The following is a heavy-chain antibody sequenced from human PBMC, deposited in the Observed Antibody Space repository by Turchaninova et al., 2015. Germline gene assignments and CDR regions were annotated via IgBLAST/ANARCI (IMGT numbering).Heavy chain of an antibody. V-gene: IGHV3-7*03. CDR3: SRDPAGDGSAHLDY. CDR2: INQDGSEK. Sequence: EVQLVESGGGLVQPGGSLRVSCAASGFTFLCFWLNWVREAPGKGLQGVASINQDGSEKYNVDFVKGRFTISRDNAKNSLYLQMNSLRGEDTAVYYCSRDPAGDGSAHLDYWGQGTLVTVSS. CDR1: GFTFLCFW. J-gene: IGHJ4*02. D-gene: IGHD3-10*01.